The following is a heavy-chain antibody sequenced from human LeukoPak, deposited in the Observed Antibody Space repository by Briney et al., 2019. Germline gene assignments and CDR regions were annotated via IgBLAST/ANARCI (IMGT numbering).Heavy chain of an antibody. J-gene: IGHJ4*02. Sequence: GSLRLSFAASGFTFSSYGMHWVRQAPGKGLEWVAVISYDGSNKYYADSVKGRFTISRDNSKNTLYLQMNSLRAEDTAVYYCAKGSPTLYYYDSSGYYPFDYWGQRTLATVSS. CDR2: ISYDGSNK. CDR1: GFTFSSYG. V-gene: IGHV3-30*18. D-gene: IGHD3-22*01. CDR3: AKGSPTLYYYDSSGYYPFDY.